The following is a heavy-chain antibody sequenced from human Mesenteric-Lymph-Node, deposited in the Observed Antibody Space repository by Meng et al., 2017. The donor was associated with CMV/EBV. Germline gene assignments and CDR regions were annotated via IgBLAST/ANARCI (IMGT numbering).Heavy chain of an antibody. Sequence: QIQQWGAGLLKPSETLSLTGAVYGGSFSGYYWSWIRQPPGKGLEWIGEINHSGSTNYNPSLKSRVTISVDTSKNQFSLKLSSVTAADTAVYYCARHQRWLKSEGGFNYWGQGTLVTVSS. CDR3: ARHQRWLKSEGGFNY. D-gene: IGHD4-23*01. J-gene: IGHJ4*02. V-gene: IGHV4-34*01. CDR1: GGSFSGYY. CDR2: INHSGST.